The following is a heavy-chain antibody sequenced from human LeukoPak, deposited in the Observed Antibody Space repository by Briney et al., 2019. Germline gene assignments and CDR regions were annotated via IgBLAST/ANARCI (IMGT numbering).Heavy chain of an antibody. Sequence: SETLSLTCTVSGGSVNSGSYYWNWIRQPPGKGLEWIGYTYYSGSTNYNPSLKSRVTISVDTSKNQFSLKLSSVTAADTAVYYCARHLLWFGEASLDAFDIWGQGTMVTVSS. CDR1: GGSVNSGSYY. J-gene: IGHJ3*02. V-gene: IGHV4-61*01. D-gene: IGHD3-10*01. CDR3: ARHLLWFGEASLDAFDI. CDR2: TYYSGST.